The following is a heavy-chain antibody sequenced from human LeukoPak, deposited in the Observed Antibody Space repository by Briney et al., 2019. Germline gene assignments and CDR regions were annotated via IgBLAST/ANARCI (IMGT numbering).Heavy chain of an antibody. CDR3: ARDPLAAAGTPEYYFDY. D-gene: IGHD6-13*01. J-gene: IGHJ4*02. CDR1: GFTFRSYC. Sequence: GGSLRLSCAASGFTFRSYCVHWVRQAPGKGLEWVAAISFDGGNTNYADSVKGRFTISRDNSKNTLYLQVNSLRSEDTAVYYCARDPLAAAGTPEYYFDYWGQGTLVTVSS. CDR2: ISFDGGNT. V-gene: IGHV3-30-3*01.